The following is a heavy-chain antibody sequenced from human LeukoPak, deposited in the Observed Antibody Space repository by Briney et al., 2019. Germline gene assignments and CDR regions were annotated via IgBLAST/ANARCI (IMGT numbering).Heavy chain of an antibody. Sequence: ASVKVSCKASGYTFTSYDVNWVRQATGQGLEWMGWMNPNSGNTGYAQKFQGRVTISRNTSITTAYMELSGLTSEDTAVYYCARVGVEAGNYYYYMDVWGKGTTVTVSS. CDR3: ARVGVEAGNYYYYMDV. D-gene: IGHD1-1*01. J-gene: IGHJ6*03. V-gene: IGHV1-8*03. CDR1: GYTFTSYD. CDR2: MNPNSGNT.